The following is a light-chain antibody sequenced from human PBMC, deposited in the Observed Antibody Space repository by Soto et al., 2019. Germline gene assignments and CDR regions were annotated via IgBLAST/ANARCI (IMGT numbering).Light chain of an antibody. CDR1: SSDIGIFNL. CDR3: SSYAGGSTL. Sequence: QSVLTQPPSASGSPGQSVTISCTGTSSDIGIFNLVSWYQFLPGKAPKLMIYEVNERPSGVPDRFSGSKSGNTASLTVSGLQPDDEAHYYCSSYAGGSTLFGGGTQLTVL. J-gene: IGLJ3*02. V-gene: IGLV2-8*01. CDR2: EVN.